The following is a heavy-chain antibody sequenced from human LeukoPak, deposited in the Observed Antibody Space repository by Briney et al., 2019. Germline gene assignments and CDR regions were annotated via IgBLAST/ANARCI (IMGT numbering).Heavy chain of an antibody. D-gene: IGHD3-10*01. CDR1: GGSLTLYY. CDR3: ARLYGSVYYYYRDV. V-gene: IGHV4-4*07. CDR2: IYTSGST. J-gene: IGHJ6*03. Sequence: KPSETLSLTCTVSGGSLTLYYWTWIRQPAGKGLEWIGRIYTSGSTNYNPSLKSRVNMSVDTSKNQFSLKLRSVTAADTAVYYCARLYGSVYYYYRDVGGKGPTVPVPS.